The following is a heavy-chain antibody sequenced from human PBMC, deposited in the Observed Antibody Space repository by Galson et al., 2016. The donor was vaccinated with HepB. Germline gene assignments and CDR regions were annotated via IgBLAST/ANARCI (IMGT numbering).Heavy chain of an antibody. V-gene: IGHV3-23*01. Sequence: SLRLSCAVSGFSFSTYGMSWVRQAPGKGLEWISAIRGSGGVTHYADPVRGRFTISRDHSKRTLFLHMSSLTVEDTAVYYCAKDILEVPAALPFDSWGQGTLVIVSS. D-gene: IGHD2-2*01. CDR2: IRGSGGVT. CDR1: GFSFSTYG. CDR3: AKDILEVPAALPFDS. J-gene: IGHJ4*02.